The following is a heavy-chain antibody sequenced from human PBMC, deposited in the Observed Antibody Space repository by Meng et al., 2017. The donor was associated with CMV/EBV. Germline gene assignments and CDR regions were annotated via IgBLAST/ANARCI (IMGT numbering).Heavy chain of an antibody. V-gene: IGHV3-7*01. CDR1: GFTFSSYW. CDR2: IKQDGSEK. D-gene: IGHD2-15*01. J-gene: IGHJ6*02. CDR3: ARDGVCSGGSCPPSYYYYGMDV. Sequence: GESLKISCAASGFTFSSYWMSWVRQAPGKGLEWVANIKQDGSEKYYVDSVKGRFTISRDNAKNSLYLQMNSLRAEDTAVYYSARDGVCSGGSCPPSYYYYGMDVWGQGTTVTVSS.